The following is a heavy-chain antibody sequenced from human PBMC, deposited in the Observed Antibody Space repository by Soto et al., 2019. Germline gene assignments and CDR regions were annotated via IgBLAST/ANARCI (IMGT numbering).Heavy chain of an antibody. V-gene: IGHV4-59*01. CDR2: IYYSGST. D-gene: IGHD1-26*01. Sequence: SETLSLPCTVSGGSISTYYWSWIRQPPGKGLEWIGYIYYSGSTNYNPSLKSRVTISVDTSRNQFSLKLNSVTAADTAVYYCARDSGSSYYYYYGMDVWGQGTTVAVSS. CDR1: GGSISTYY. J-gene: IGHJ6*02. CDR3: ARDSGSSYYYYYGMDV.